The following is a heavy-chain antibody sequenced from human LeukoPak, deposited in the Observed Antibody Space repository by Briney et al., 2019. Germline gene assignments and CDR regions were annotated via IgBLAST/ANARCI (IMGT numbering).Heavy chain of an antibody. V-gene: IGHV1-46*01. CDR1: GYTFTSYY. CDR3: ARMSNCSSTSCYGRYFDY. J-gene: IGHJ4*02. CDR2: INPSGGST. Sequence: ASVKVSCKASGYTFTSYYIHWVRQAPGQGLEWMGIINPSGGSTSYAQKFQGRVTMTRDMSTSTVYMELSSLRSEDTAVYYCARMSNCSSTSCYGRYFDYWGQGTLVTVSS. D-gene: IGHD2-2*01.